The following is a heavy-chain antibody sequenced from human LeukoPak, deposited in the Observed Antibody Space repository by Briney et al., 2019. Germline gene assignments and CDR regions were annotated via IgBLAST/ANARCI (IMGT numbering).Heavy chain of an antibody. V-gene: IGHV1-3*01. D-gene: IGHD6-13*01. CDR1: GYTFTSYA. J-gene: IGHJ5*02. CDR2: INAGNGNR. CDR3: ASTVVAAAGWFDP. Sequence: GASVKVSCKASGYTFTSYAMHWVRQAPGQRLEWMGWINAGNGNRKYSQKFHDRVTITRDTSASTAYMELSSLRSDDTAVYYCASTVVAAAGWFDPWGQGTLVTVSS.